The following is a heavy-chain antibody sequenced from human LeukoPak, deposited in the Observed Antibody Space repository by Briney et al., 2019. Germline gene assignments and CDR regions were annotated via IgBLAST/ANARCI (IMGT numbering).Heavy chain of an antibody. V-gene: IGHV3-53*01. D-gene: IGHD1-26*01. J-gene: IGHJ1*01. CDR2: IYSGGTT. Sequence: GGSLRLSCAASGFIVSSNYMSWVRQAPGKGLEWVSIIYSGGTTYYADSARGRFSISRDNSKNTVFLQMNNLRAEDTAVYYCATLTVGATGYFQHWGQGTLVTVSS. CDR1: GFIVSSNY. CDR3: ATLTVGATGYFQH.